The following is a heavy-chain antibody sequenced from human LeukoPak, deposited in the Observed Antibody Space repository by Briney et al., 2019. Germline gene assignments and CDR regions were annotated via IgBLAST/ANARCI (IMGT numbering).Heavy chain of an antibody. Sequence: GGSLRLSCAASGFIFSSYWMSWVRQAPGKGLEWVANIKEDGSEKYYVDSVKGRFTISRDNAKNSLYLQTNSLGAEDTAVYYCARRALRYCSSTSCPAQYYGVDVWGKGTTVTVSS. V-gene: IGHV3-7*03. CDR1: GFIFSSYW. D-gene: IGHD2-2*01. CDR2: IKEDGSEK. J-gene: IGHJ6*04. CDR3: ARRALRYCSSTSCPAQYYGVDV.